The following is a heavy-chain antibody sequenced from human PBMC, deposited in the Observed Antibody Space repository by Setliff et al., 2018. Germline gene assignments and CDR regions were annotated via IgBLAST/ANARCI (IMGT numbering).Heavy chain of an antibody. J-gene: IGHJ4*02. Sequence: SWVRQAPGKGLEWIGYIYSSGSTYYNPSLKSRVSISVDTSKNQFSLKLSSVTAADTAVYYCARESRYYYDNLGTLDYWGQGTLVTVSS. CDR3: ARESRYYYDNLGTLDY. D-gene: IGHD3-22*01. V-gene: IGHV4-30-4*08. CDR2: IYSSGST.